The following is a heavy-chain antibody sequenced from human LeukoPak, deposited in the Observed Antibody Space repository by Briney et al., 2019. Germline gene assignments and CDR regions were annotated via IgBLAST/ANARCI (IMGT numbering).Heavy chain of an antibody. V-gene: IGHV4-31*03. J-gene: IGHJ3*02. CDR2: IYYSGST. D-gene: IGHD5-18*01. CDR3: ARDPSGYSYGLDAFDI. Sequence: SQTLSLTCTVSGGSISSGGYYWSWIRQHPGKGLEWIGYIYYSGSTYYNPSLKSRVTISVDTSKNQFSLKLSSVTAADTAVYYCARDPSGYSYGLDAFDIWGQGTMVTVSS. CDR1: GGSISSGGYY.